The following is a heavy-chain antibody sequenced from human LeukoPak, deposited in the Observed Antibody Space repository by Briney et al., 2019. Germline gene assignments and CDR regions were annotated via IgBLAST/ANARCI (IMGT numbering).Heavy chain of an antibody. CDR1: GGSFSGYY. CDR2: INHSGST. J-gene: IGHJ4*02. CDR3: ARPLGYYFDY. Sequence: SETLSLTCAVYGGSFSGYYWSWIRQPPGKGLEWIGEINHSGSTNYNPSLKSRVTISVDTSKNQFSLKLSSVTAADTAVYYCARPLGYYFDYWGQGTLVTVSS. V-gene: IGHV4-34*01. D-gene: IGHD7-27*01.